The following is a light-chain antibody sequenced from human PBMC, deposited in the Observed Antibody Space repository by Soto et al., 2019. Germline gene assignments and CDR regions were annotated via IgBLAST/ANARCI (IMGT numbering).Light chain of an antibody. CDR3: QQFNNWPHT. V-gene: IGKV3-15*01. CDR2: VAS. Sequence: EIVLTQSPATLSVSPGETATPSCRASQSVNQKLGWYQQKPGQAPRLLIYVASYRATGIPARFSGSGSGTEYTLTISNLQAEDFAVYYCQQFNNWPHTFGQGTRLEI. J-gene: IGKJ5*01. CDR1: QSVNQK.